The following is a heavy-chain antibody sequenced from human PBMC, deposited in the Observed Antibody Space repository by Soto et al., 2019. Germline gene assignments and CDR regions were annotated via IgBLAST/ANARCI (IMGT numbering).Heavy chain of an antibody. V-gene: IGHV3-9*01. CDR1: GFTFDDYA. CDR2: ISWNSGSI. CDR3: AKDIAMTTVTTSFDY. D-gene: IGHD4-17*01. Sequence: PGGSLRLSCAASGFTFDDYAMHWVRQAPGKGLEWVSGISWNSGSIGYADSVKGRFTISRDNAKNSLYLQMNSLRAEDTALYYCAKDIAMTTVTTSFDYGGQGTLVTVSS. J-gene: IGHJ4*02.